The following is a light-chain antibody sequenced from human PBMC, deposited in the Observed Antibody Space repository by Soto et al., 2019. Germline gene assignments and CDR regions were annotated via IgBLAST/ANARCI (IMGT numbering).Light chain of an antibody. V-gene: IGKV1-5*01. CDR3: QQSYSTLWT. J-gene: IGKJ1*01. CDR2: DAS. CDR1: QSISDS. Sequence: DIQMTQSPPTLLASIGARPTFSSRASQSISDSLAWYQHKPGKAPKILIYDASILERGVPSRFIGSGSGTDFTLTISSLQPEDFATYYCQQSYSTLWTFGQGTKVDIK.